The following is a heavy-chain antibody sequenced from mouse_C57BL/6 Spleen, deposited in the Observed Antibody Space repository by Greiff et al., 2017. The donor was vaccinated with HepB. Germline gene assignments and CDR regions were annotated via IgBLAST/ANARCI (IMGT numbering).Heavy chain of an antibody. Sequence: QVQLQQSGAELVKPGASVKISCKASGYTFTDYYINWVKQRPGQGLEWIGKIGPGSGSTYYNEKFKGKATLTADKSSSTAYMQLRSLTSEDSAVYFCAREGIYYYGSSPYFDYWGQGTTLTVSS. CDR3: AREGIYYYGSSPYFDY. CDR2: IGPGSGST. J-gene: IGHJ2*01. CDR1: GYTFTDYY. D-gene: IGHD1-1*01. V-gene: IGHV1-77*01.